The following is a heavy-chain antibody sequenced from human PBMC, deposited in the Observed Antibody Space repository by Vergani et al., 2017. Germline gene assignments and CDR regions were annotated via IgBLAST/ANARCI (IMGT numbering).Heavy chain of an antibody. Sequence: VTLQESGPGLLKPSQTLSLPRTVFCESIRSGSHYWSWIRQPAGKGPEWIGHIHTGWGPDLNPSFKSRVSISVDTSKSQFSLKLNSVTVADTAVYYCAGSRPYCTSGSCPAIWGQGTLVTVSS. CDR3: AGSRPYCTSGSCPAI. J-gene: IGHJ4*02. CDR2: IHTGWGP. V-gene: IGHV4-61*02. CDR1: CESIRSGSHY. D-gene: IGHD2-15*01.